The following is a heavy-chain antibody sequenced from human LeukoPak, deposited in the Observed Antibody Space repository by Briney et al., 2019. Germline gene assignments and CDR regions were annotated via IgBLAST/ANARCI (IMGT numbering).Heavy chain of an antibody. V-gene: IGHV3-74*01. CDR3: ARDSLAAAGDFDY. Sequence: GGSLRLSCAASGFIFSNYAMSWVRQAPGKGLVWVSHINSDGSSTGYADSVTGRFTISRDNAKNTLYLQMNSLRAEDTAVYYCARDSLAAAGDFDYWGQGTLVTVSS. J-gene: IGHJ4*02. D-gene: IGHD6-13*01. CDR1: GFIFSNYA. CDR2: INSDGSST.